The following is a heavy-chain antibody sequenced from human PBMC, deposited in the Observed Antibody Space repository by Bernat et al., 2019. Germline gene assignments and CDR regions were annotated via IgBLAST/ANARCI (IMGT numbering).Heavy chain of an antibody. J-gene: IGHJ4*02. CDR2: IWYDGSNK. Sequence: QVQVVESGGGVVQPGRSLRLSCAASGFTFSSYGMHWVRQAPGKGLEWVAVIWYDGSNKYYGDSVKGRFTISRDNSKNTVYLKMNSLRAEDTAVYYCARLGSRWSLDYWGQGTLVTVSS. D-gene: IGHD6-19*01. V-gene: IGHV3-33*01. CDR3: ARLGSRWSLDY. CDR1: GFTFSSYG.